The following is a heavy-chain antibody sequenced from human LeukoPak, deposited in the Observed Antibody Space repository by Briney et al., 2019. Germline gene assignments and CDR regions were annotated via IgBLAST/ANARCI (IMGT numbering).Heavy chain of an antibody. CDR3: VKALYYDSSGYVMDTDY. D-gene: IGHD3-22*01. Sequence: GRSLRLSCAASGFTFSSYAMHWVRQAPGKGLEYVSAISSNGGSTYYADSVKGRFTISRDNSKNTLYLQMSSLRAEDTAVYYCVKALYYDSSGYVMDTDYWGQGTLVTVSS. V-gene: IGHV3-64D*06. J-gene: IGHJ4*02. CDR1: GFTFSSYA. CDR2: ISSNGGST.